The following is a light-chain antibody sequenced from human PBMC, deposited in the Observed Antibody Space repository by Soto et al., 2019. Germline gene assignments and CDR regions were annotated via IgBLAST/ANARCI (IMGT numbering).Light chain of an antibody. V-gene: IGKV3-20*01. Sequence: EIVLMQSPGTLSLSPGERATLSCRASQSVSSAYLAWYQQIPGQAPSLLIYGASSRATGIPDRFSGSGSGTDFTLTISGLEPEDFAVYYCQESGSSFYTFGQGTKLEIK. CDR1: QSVSSAY. CDR3: QESGSSFYT. J-gene: IGKJ2*01. CDR2: GAS.